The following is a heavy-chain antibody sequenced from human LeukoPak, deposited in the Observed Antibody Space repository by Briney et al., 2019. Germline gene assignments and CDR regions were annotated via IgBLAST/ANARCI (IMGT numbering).Heavy chain of an antibody. V-gene: IGHV3-48*01. CDR3: ARDYKYAFDN. CDR1: GFRFSDYG. J-gene: IGHJ4*02. Sequence: GGSLRLSSAASGFRFSDYGMNWVRQAPGKGLEWISYVGIDSGNTNYADSVKGRFTISGDKAKNSLYLQMNSLRVEDTAVYYCARDYKYAFDNWGQGTLVTVSS. D-gene: IGHD5-24*01. CDR2: VGIDSGNT.